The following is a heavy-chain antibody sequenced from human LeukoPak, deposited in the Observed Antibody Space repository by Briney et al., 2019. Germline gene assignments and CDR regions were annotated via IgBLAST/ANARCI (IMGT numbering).Heavy chain of an antibody. J-gene: IGHJ6*03. CDR1: GFTFSRYA. CDR2: ISGSGGST. D-gene: IGHD1-7*01. CDR3: AKGGPETNYYYYYMDV. V-gene: IGHV3-23*01. Sequence: GGSLRLSCAASGFTFSRYAMSWVRQAPGKGLDWVSAISGSGGSTYYADSVKGRFTISRDNSKNTLYLQMNSLRAEDTAVYYCAKGGPETNYYYYYMDVWGKGTTVTVSS.